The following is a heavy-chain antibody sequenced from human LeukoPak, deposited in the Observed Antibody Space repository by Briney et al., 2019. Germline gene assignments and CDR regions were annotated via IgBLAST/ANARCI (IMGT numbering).Heavy chain of an antibody. Sequence: GGSLRLSCAASGFTFDDYTMHWVRQAPGKGLEWVSLISWDGGSTFYAESVKGRFTISRDNGRNSLFLQMNSLRTEDTALYYCAKDDTIVGEINGLGSWGQGTLVTVSS. D-gene: IGHD3-3*01. CDR1: GFTFDDYT. CDR2: ISWDGGST. CDR3: AKDDTIVGEINGLGS. J-gene: IGHJ4*02. V-gene: IGHV3-43*01.